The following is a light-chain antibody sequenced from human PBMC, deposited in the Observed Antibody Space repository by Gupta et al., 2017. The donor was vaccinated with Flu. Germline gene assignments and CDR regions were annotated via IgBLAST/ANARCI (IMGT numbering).Light chain of an antibody. Sequence: CSGDDLENKYVCWYQQRPGQSPVLVVYQDIKRPSGIPERLSGSNSGNTATLTISGTQAMDEAEYYCQAWDGSTVVFGGGTKLTVL. J-gene: IGLJ2*01. V-gene: IGLV3-1*01. CDR2: QDI. CDR1: DLENKY. CDR3: QAWDGSTVV.